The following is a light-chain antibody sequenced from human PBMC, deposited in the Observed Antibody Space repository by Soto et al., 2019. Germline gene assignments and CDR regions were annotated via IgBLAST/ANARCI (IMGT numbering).Light chain of an antibody. V-gene: IGKV3-20*01. CDR3: QQYGSSSYT. J-gene: IGKJ2*01. Sequence: EIVLTQSPGTLSLSPGERATLSCRASQSVSSSYLAWYQQKPGQAPRLLIYGASSRATGIPDRFSGSGSGTDFTLTISRLEPEDFAVYYCQQYGSSSYTFGQETKLEIK. CDR1: QSVSSSY. CDR2: GAS.